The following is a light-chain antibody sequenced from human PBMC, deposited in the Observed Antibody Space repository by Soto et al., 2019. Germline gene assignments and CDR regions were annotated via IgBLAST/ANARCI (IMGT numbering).Light chain of an antibody. CDR1: QSVSSSY. V-gene: IGKV3-20*01. CDR3: QQYGSSPFT. J-gene: IGKJ3*01. Sequence: ESVLTQSPGTLSMSPGERATLSCRASQSVSSSYSAWYQQKPGQAPRLLIYGASSRATGIPDRFSGSGSGTDFTLTISSLEPEDCAVYYCQQYGSSPFTFGPGTKVDIK. CDR2: GAS.